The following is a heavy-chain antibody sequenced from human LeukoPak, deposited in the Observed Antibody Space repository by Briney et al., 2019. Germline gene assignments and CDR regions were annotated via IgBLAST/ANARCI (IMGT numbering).Heavy chain of an antibody. Sequence: SETLSLTCTVSGVSISTYYWSWIRQHPGKGLEWLGYIYSSGSTYYNPSLKSRVTISVDTSKMQFSLKLSSVTAADTAVYYCAREGTTHAGVDQWGQGTLVTVSS. V-gene: IGHV4-59*01. CDR1: GVSISTYY. J-gene: IGHJ4*02. D-gene: IGHD1-14*01. CDR2: IYSSGST. CDR3: AREGTTHAGVDQ.